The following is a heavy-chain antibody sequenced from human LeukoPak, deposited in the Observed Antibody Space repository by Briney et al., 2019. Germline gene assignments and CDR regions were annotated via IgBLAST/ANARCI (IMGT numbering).Heavy chain of an antibody. D-gene: IGHD1-26*01. Sequence: GGSLMLSCAASGFTFSTYWMSWVRQAPGKGLEWVANINQGGSETYYVDSVKGRFTISRDNAKNSLYLQMNSLRAEDTAVYYCARGGLYHYSGTSGDYWGQGTLVTVSS. CDR3: ARGGLYHYSGTSGDY. V-gene: IGHV3-7*01. CDR2: INQGGSET. J-gene: IGHJ4*02. CDR1: GFTFSTYW.